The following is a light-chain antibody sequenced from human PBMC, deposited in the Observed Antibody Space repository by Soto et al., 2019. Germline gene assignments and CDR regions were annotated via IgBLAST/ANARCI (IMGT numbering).Light chain of an antibody. CDR2: DVN. V-gene: IGLV2-14*03. CDR1: SSDIGAYNF. Sequence: QSVLTQPASVSGSPGQSITISCTGTSSDIGAYNFVSWYQQHPGKAPKLMLYDVNIRPSGVSNRFSGSKSGNTASLTISGLQAEDEADYYGTSWTTSPTMIFGGGTTLPVL. J-gene: IGLJ2*01. CDR3: TSWTTSPTMI.